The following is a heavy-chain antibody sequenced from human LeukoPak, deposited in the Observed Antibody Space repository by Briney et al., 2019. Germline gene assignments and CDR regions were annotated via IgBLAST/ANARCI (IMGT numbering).Heavy chain of an antibody. CDR2: INSDGSST. CDR1: GFTFSSYW. V-gene: IGHV3-74*01. J-gene: IGHJ3*02. CDR3: ARVLLDYWAGAFDI. Sequence: QTGGSLRLSCAASGFTFSSYWMHWVRQAPGKGLVWVSRINSDGSSTSHADSVKGRFTISRDNAKNTLCLQMNSLRAEDTAVYYCARVLLDYWAGAFDIWGQGTMVTVSS. D-gene: IGHD3-3*01.